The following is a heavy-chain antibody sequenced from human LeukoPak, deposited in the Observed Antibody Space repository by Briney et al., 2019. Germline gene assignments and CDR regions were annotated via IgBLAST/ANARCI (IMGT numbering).Heavy chain of an antibody. Sequence: GGSLRLSCAASGLTFSSYDMHWVRQAPGKGPEWVAIIRYDGSNENYVDSVKGRFTISRDNSKKTLYLQMNSLRAEDTAVYYCARSRYNLDYWGQGTLVTVSS. CDR2: IRYDGSNE. CDR3: ARSRYNLDY. D-gene: IGHD5-24*01. V-gene: IGHV3-33*01. J-gene: IGHJ4*02. CDR1: GLTFSSYD.